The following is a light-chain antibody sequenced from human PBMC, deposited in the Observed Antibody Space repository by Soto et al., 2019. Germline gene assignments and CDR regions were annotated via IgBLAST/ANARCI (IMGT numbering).Light chain of an antibody. CDR3: SSYTPGSSLV. V-gene: IGLV2-18*02. CDR1: SSDVGSYDR. Sequence: QSALTQPPSVSGSPGQSVTISCTRTSSDVGSYDRVSWYQQPPGTAPKLMIYEVTNRPSGVPDRFSGSKSGNTASLTISGLQPEDEADYYCSSYTPGSSLVFGGGTKVTVL. J-gene: IGLJ2*01. CDR2: EVT.